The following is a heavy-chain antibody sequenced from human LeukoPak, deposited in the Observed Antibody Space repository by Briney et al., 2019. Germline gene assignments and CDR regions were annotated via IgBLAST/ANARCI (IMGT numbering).Heavy chain of an antibody. CDR3: ARQDCSGAYCYRLSEYYFDY. V-gene: IGHV4-59*08. Sequence: ASETLSLTCTVSGGSISSYYWTWIRQPPGKGLEWIGNIYYSGSTKYSPSLKSRVTISVDTSKNQFSLKLTSVTAADTAVYYCARQDCSGAYCYRLSEYYFDYWGQGTLVTVSS. CDR2: IYYSGST. J-gene: IGHJ4*02. CDR1: GGSISSYY. D-gene: IGHD2-15*01.